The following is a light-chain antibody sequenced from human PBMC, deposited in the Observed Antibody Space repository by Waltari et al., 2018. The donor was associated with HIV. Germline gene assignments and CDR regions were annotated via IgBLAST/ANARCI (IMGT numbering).Light chain of an antibody. CDR3: QQCNNWPIT. CDR1: PGVNSN. V-gene: IGKV3-15*01. Sequence: EVVMTQSPATLSASTGERATLTCRASPGVNSNLAWYQQRPGQAPRLLIYGVSTRATGVPARFSGSGSGTDFTLTISSLQSEDFAVYYCQQCNNWPITFGGGTKVEIK. CDR2: GVS. J-gene: IGKJ4*01.